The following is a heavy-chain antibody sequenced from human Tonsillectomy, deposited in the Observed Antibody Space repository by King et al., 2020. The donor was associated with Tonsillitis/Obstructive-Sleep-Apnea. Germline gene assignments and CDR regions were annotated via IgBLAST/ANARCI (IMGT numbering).Heavy chain of an antibody. CDR2: IIPIFGTA. V-gene: IGHV1-69*01. Sequence: VQLVESGADVKKPGSSVKVSCKASGGTFSSYAISWVRQAPGQGLEWMGGIIPIFGTANYAQKFQGRVTITADESTRPAYMELSSLRAEDTAVYYCARGGDGYNYAYYYMDVWGKGTTVTVS. CDR3: ARGGDGYNYAYYYMDV. D-gene: IGHD5-24*01. CDR1: GGTFSSYA. J-gene: IGHJ6*03.